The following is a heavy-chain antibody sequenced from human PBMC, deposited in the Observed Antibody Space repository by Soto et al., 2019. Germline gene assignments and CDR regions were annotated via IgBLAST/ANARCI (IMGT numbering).Heavy chain of an antibody. D-gene: IGHD1-26*01. CDR1: GFTFSNAW. CDR2: IKSKTDGGTT. V-gene: IGHV3-15*07. J-gene: IGHJ4*02. CDR3: TTAGWELLRAFDY. Sequence: EVQLVESGGGLVKPGGSLRLSCAASGFTFSNAWMNWVRQAPGKGLEWVGRIKSKTDGGTTDYAAPVKGRFTISRDDSKNTRYLQMNSLKTEDTAVYYCTTAGWELLRAFDYWGQGTLVTVSS.